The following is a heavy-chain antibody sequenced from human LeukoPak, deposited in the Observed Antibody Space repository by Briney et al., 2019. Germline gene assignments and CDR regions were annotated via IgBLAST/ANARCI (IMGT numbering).Heavy chain of an antibody. CDR2: ISYDGSNK. J-gene: IGHJ4*02. D-gene: IGHD5-12*01. Sequence: GGSLRLSCAASGFTFSSYAMHWVRQAPGKGLEWVAVISYDGSNKYYADSVKGRFTISRDNAKNSLYLQMNSLRAEDTAVFYCARDPSGVVATYFDYWGLGTLVTVSS. CDR3: ARDPSGVVATYFDY. CDR1: GFTFSSYA. V-gene: IGHV3-30*04.